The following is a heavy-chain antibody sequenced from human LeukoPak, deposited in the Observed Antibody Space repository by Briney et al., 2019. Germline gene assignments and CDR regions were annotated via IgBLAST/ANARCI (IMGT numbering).Heavy chain of an antibody. CDR1: GFTFSSYA. V-gene: IGHV3-64*01. Sequence: GGSLRLSCAASGFTFSSYAMHWVRQAPGKGLEYVSAISSNGGSTYYANSVKGRFTISRDNSKNTLYLQMGSLRAEDMAVYYCARPYCSGGSCYGLSARGARGLAFDIWGQGTMVTVSS. D-gene: IGHD2-15*01. CDR3: ARPYCSGGSCYGLSARGARGLAFDI. J-gene: IGHJ3*02. CDR2: ISSNGGST.